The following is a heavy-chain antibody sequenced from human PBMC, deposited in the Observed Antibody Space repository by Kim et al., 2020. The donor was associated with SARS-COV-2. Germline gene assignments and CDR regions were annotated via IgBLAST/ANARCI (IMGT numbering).Heavy chain of an antibody. Sequence: SETLSLTCAVYGGSFSGYYWSWIRQPPGKGLELIGEINHSGSTNYNPSLKSRVTISVDTSKNQFSLKLSSVTAADTAVYYCARGNTVVTPTYFDYWGQGTLVTVSS. CDR1: GGSFSGYY. CDR3: ARGNTVVTPTYFDY. D-gene: IGHD2-21*02. V-gene: IGHV4-34*01. J-gene: IGHJ4*02. CDR2: INHSGST.